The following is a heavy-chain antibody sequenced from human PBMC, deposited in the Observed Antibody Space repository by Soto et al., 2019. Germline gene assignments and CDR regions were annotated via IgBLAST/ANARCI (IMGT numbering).Heavy chain of an antibody. CDR3: ARDVSAHIAAAGTGYFDY. V-gene: IGHV1-69*13. CDR2: IIPIFGTA. D-gene: IGHD6-13*01. CDR1: GGTFSSYA. Sequence: GASVKVSCKASGGTFSSYAISWVRQAPGQGLEWMGGIIPIFGTANYAQKFQGRVTITADESTSTAYMELSSLRSEDTAVYYCARDVSAHIAAAGTGYFDYWGQGTLVTVSS. J-gene: IGHJ4*02.